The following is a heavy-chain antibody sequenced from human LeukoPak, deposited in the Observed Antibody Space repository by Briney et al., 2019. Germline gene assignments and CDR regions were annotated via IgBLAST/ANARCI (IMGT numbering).Heavy chain of an antibody. CDR2: VSGSGSNT. CDR1: GFTFSSYA. J-gene: IGHJ3*02. V-gene: IGHV3-23*01. Sequence: GGSLRLSCAASGFTFSSYAMSWVRQAPGKGLEWVSAVSGSGSNTYYADSVKGRFTISRDNSQNTFYLQMNSLRAEDTAVYYCAKTGDYFDSSGYYRPDAFDIWGRGTMFTVSS. D-gene: IGHD3-22*01. CDR3: AKTGDYFDSSGYYRPDAFDI.